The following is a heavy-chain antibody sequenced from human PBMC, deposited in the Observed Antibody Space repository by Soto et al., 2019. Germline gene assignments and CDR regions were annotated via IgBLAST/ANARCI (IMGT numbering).Heavy chain of an antibody. J-gene: IGHJ4*02. CDR3: ARDPGSSWYYFDY. D-gene: IGHD6-13*01. CDR2: IWYDGSNK. Sequence: GGSLRLSCAASGCTFSSYGMYWVRQAPGKGLEWVAVIWYDGSNKYYADSVKGRFTISRDNSKNTLYLQMNSLRADDTAVYYCARDPGSSWYYFDYWGQGTLVTVSS. CDR1: GCTFSSYG. V-gene: IGHV3-33*01.